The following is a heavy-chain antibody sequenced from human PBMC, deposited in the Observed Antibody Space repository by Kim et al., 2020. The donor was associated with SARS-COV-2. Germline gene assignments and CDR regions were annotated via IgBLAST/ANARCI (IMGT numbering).Heavy chain of an antibody. CDR3: TRLSWGAGMIFHKEHREGRQGFDV. J-gene: IGHJ6*04. Sequence: GESLKISCQGSGYNFRDFWIVWVRQMPGKGLEVMGIIYPGDSDTRYTPSFRGQVTISADNSISTAYLHWSSLKASDSAIYYCTRLSWGAGMIFHKEHREGRQGFDVWGNGTTVTVSS. CDR1: GYNFRDFW. V-gene: IGHV5-51*01. D-gene: IGHD1-26*01. CDR2: IYPGDSDT.